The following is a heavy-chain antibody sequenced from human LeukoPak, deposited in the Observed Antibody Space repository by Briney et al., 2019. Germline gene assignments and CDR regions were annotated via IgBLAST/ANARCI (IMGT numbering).Heavy chain of an antibody. CDR2: IYYSGST. CDR3: ARGYCSSTSCYFKSTHPFDY. CDR1: GGSISSYY. V-gene: IGHV4-59*08. Sequence: PETLSLTCTVSGGSISSYYWSWIRQPPGKGLEWIGYIYYSGSTNYNPSLKSRVTISVDTSKNQFSLKLSSVTAADTAVYYCARGYCSSTSCYFKSTHPFDYWGQGTLVTVSS. D-gene: IGHD2-2*01. J-gene: IGHJ4*02.